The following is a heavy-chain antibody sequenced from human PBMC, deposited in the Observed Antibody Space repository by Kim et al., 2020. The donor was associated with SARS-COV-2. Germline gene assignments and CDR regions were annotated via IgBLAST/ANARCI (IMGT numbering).Heavy chain of an antibody. V-gene: IGHV4-34*01. D-gene: IGHD4-17*01. J-gene: IGHJ4*02. CDR3: ARGGPRDYGGNSGFDY. Sequence: SLKSRVTISVDTSKNQFSLKLSSVTAADTAVYYCARGGPRDYGGNSGFDYWGQGTLVTVSS.